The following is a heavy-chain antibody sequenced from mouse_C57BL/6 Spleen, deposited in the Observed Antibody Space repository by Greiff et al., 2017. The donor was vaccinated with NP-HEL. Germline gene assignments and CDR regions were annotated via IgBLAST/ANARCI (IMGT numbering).Heavy chain of an antibody. D-gene: IGHD2-1*01. CDR2: IYPGSGNT. J-gene: IGHJ4*01. V-gene: IGHV1-76*01. CDR1: GYTFTDYY. CDR3: ATGNYRYMDC. Sequence: VQLQQSGAELVRPGASVKLSCKASGYTFTDYYINWVKQRPGQGLEWIARIYPGSGNTYYNEKFKGKATLTAEKSSSTAYMQLSSLTSEDSAVYICATGNYRYMDCWGQGASVTVSS.